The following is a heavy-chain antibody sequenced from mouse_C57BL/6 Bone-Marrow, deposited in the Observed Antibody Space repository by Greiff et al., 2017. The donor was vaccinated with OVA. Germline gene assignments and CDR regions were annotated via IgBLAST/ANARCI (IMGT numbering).Heavy chain of an antibody. CDR3: TRGRYGSSCLDY. CDR1: GFTFSSYA. D-gene: IGHD1-1*01. V-gene: IGHV5-9-1*02. J-gene: IGHJ2*01. Sequence: EVKVEESGEGLVKPGGSLKLSCAASGFTFSSYAMSWVRQTPEKRLEWVAYISSGGDYIYYADTVKGRFTISRDNARNTLYLQMSSLKSEDTAMYYCTRGRYGSSCLDYWGQGTTLTVSS. CDR2: ISSGGDYI.